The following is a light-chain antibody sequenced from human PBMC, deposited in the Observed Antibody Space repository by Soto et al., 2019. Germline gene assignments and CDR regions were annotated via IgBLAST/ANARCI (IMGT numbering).Light chain of an antibody. Sequence: EIVLTQPPGTLSLSPGERATLSCRASQTVSSKLAWYQHKPGQAPRLLIYDASNRATGIPARFSGSGSGTDFTLTISSLEPEDFAVYYCQQRSNWPPITFGQGTRLEIK. V-gene: IGKV3-11*01. J-gene: IGKJ5*01. CDR1: QTVSSK. CDR2: DAS. CDR3: QQRSNWPPIT.